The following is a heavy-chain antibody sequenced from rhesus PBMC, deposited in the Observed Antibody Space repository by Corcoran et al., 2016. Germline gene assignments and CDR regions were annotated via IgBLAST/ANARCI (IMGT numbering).Heavy chain of an antibody. D-gene: IGHD2-39*02. CDR2: IYGSGSST. CDR3: ARVGVVVVSAPLGYNSLDV. V-gene: IGHV4-169*01. Sequence: QLQLLESGPGLVKPSATLSLTCAVPGGSISSSYWRWLGQVSGRGRGGLGYIYGSGSSTNYNPSLKSRVTLSVDTSKNQLSLKLSSVTAADTAVYYCARVGVVVVSAPLGYNSLDVWGRGVLVTVSS. CDR1: GGSISSSY. J-gene: IGHJ5-2*02.